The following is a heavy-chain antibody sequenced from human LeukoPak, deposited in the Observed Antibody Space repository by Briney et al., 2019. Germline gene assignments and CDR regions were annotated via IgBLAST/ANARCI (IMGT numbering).Heavy chain of an antibody. V-gene: IGHV1-18*04. CDR1: GYTFTGYY. CDR2: ISAYNGNT. CDR3: AREANDYGDYNWFDP. D-gene: IGHD4-17*01. J-gene: IGHJ5*02. Sequence: ASVKVSCKASGYTFTGYYMHWVRQAPGQGLEWMGWISAYNGNTNYAQKLQGRVTMTTDTSTSTAYMELRSLRSDDTAVYYCAREANDYGDYNWFDPWGQGTLVTVSS.